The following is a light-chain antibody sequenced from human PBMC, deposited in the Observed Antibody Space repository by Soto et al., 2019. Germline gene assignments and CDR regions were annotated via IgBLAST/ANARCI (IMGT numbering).Light chain of an antibody. CDR3: VSYTSSTSYV. Sequence: ALTQPASVSDSPGQSITISCTGTSSDVGGSNFVSWYQQHPGKPPKLIIYDVANRPSGVSNRFSGSKSGSTASLIISRLQPEDEADYYCVSYTSSTSYVFGTGTKVTVL. J-gene: IGLJ1*01. CDR2: DVA. CDR1: SSDVGGSNF. V-gene: IGLV2-14*03.